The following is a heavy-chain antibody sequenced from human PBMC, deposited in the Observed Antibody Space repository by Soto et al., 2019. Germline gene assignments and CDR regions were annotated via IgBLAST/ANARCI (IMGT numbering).Heavy chain of an antibody. CDR2: VYSSGST. Sequence: QVQLQESGPGLVKPLETVSLTCTVSGGPLIDDYWNWIRQPPGKGLEWIGYVYSSGSTNYNPSLKSRVTISVDRSKNQFSLKLSSVTAADTAVYYCARGNDWKSSTFDIWGHGTMVSVSS. CDR3: ARGNDWKSSTFDI. V-gene: IGHV4-59*01. CDR1: GGPLIDDY. J-gene: IGHJ3*02. D-gene: IGHD2-21*01.